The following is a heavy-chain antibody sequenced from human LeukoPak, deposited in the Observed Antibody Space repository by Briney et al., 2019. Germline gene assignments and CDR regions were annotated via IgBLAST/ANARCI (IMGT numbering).Heavy chain of an antibody. D-gene: IGHD3-22*01. CDR2: IILIFGTA. J-gene: IGHJ4*02. CDR1: GGTFSSYA. CDR3: ARDQYDSSGYYPLFDY. V-gene: IGHV1-69*13. Sequence: SVKVSCKASGGTFSSYAISWVRQAPEQGLEWMGGIILIFGTANYAQKFQGRVTITADESTSTAYMELSSLRSEDTAVYYCARDQYDSSGYYPLFDYWGQGTLVTVSS.